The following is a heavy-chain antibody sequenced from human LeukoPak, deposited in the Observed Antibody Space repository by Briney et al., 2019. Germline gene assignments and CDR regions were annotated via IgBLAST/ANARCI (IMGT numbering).Heavy chain of an antibody. J-gene: IGHJ2*01. CDR1: GGSFSGYY. V-gene: IGHV4-34*01. CDR3: ARGAGSGDGYNFRRFDL. Sequence: SETLSLTCAVYGGSFSGYYWSWIRQPPGKGLEWIGEINHSGSTNYNPSLKSRVTISVDTSKNQFSLKLSSVTAADTAVYYCARGAGSGDGYNFRRFDLWGRGTLVTVSS. CDR2: INHSGST. D-gene: IGHD5-12*01.